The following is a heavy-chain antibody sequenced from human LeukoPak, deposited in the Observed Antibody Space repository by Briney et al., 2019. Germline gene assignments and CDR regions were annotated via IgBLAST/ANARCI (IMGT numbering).Heavy chain of an antibody. CDR3: ARTYYDFWSGHAYFDY. CDR1: GFTLSSYW. J-gene: IGHJ4*02. Sequence: GGSLRLSCAASGFTLSSYWMSWVRQAPGKGLEWVANIKQDGSEKYYVDSVKGRFTISRDNAKNSLYLQMNSLRAEDTAVYYCARTYYDFWSGHAYFDYWGQGTLVTVSS. CDR2: IKQDGSEK. V-gene: IGHV3-7*01. D-gene: IGHD3-3*01.